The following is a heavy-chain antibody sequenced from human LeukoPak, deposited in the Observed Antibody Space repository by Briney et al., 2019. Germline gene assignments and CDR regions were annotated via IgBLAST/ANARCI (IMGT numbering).Heavy chain of an antibody. V-gene: IGHV1-2*02. CDR2: INPNSGGT. Sequence: ASVKVSCKASGYTFTGYYMHWVRQAPGQGLEWMGWINPNSGGTNYAQKFQGRVTMTRDTSISTAYMELSRLRSEDTAVYYCARDQLQYPHQGFDPWGQGTLVTVSS. CDR3: ARDQLQYPHQGFDP. D-gene: IGHD4-11*01. J-gene: IGHJ5*02. CDR1: GYTFTGYY.